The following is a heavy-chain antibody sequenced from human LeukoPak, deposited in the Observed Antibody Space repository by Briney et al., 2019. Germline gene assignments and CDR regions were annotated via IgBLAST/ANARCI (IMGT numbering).Heavy chain of an antibody. V-gene: IGHV3-33*05. J-gene: IGHJ6*02. D-gene: IGHD5-18*01. CDR3: ARRPSLGYSYGPNYYYGMDV. Sequence: PGGSLRLSCAASGFTFSNYGVHWVRQAPGKGLEWVAVILYDGINRYYEDSVKGRFTISRDTSKNMLYLQMNSLRAEDTAVYYCARRPSLGYSYGPNYYYGMDVWGQGTTVTVSS. CDR1: GFTFSNYG. CDR2: ILYDGINR.